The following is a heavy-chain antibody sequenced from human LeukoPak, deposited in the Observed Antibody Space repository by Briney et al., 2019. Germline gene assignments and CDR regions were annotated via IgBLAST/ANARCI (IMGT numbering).Heavy chain of an antibody. CDR1: GFTFSAFP. CDR3: ARGHPYCNGGSCHLYYYYYYMDV. J-gene: IGHJ6*03. CDR2: LSGSGGSP. D-gene: IGHD2-15*01. Sequence: GGPLKLPWAAPGFTFSAFPMSWFRQPPGKGLDWVSPLSGSGGSPYYADSVKGRFTISRDNSKNTLYLQMNSLRSEGTAVYYCARGHPYCNGGSCHLYYYYYYMDVWGKGTTVTVSS. V-gene: IGHV3-23*01.